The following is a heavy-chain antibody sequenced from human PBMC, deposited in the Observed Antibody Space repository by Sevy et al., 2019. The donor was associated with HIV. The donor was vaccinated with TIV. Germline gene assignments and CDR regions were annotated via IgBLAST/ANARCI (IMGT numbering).Heavy chain of an antibody. J-gene: IGHJ4*02. D-gene: IGHD3-3*01. CDR1: GFTFNNAW. CDR2: IKSKTAGGTT. CDR3: TTKKDFWSGYFYFDY. V-gene: IGHV3-15*05. Sequence: GGSLRLSCAASGFTFNNAWMSWVRQAPGKGLEWVGRIKSKTAGGTTEYAAPVKGRFTISRDDSNNRLNLQMNSLKTDDTAVYYCTTKKDFWSGYFYFDYWGQGTLVTVSS.